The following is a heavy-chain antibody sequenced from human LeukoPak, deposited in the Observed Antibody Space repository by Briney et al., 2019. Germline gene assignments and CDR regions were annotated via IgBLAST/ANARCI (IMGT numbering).Heavy chain of an antibody. Sequence: QPGRFLRLSCAASGFTFDDYAMHWVRQAPGKGLEWVSGISWNSGSIDYADSVKGRFTISRDNARDSLYLQMNSLRAEDTALYYCAKESGMITFGGVIARRYFFDYWGQGTLVGVSS. CDR2: ISWNSGSI. CDR1: GFTFDDYA. V-gene: IGHV3-9*01. J-gene: IGHJ4*02. D-gene: IGHD3-16*02. CDR3: AKESGMITFGGVIARRYFFDY.